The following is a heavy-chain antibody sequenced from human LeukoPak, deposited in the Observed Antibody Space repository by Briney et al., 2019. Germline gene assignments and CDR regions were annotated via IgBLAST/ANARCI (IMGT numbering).Heavy chain of an antibody. CDR2: ISYDGSNK. J-gene: IGHJ4*02. D-gene: IGHD6-19*01. CDR1: GFTFSSYG. V-gene: IGHV3-30*18. Sequence: GGSLRLSCAASGFTFSSYGMHWVRPAPGKGLERVAVISYDGSNKYYADSVKGRFTISRDNSKNTLYLQMNSLRAEDTAVYYCAKVKRWLAHYFDYWGQGTLVTVSS. CDR3: AKVKRWLAHYFDY.